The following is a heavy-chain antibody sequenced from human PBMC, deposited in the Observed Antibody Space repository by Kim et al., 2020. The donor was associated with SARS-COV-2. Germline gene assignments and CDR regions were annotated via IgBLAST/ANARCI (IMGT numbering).Heavy chain of an antibody. D-gene: IGHD4-17*01. CDR1: GYTFSSYD. J-gene: IGHJ5*02. Sequence: ASVKVSCTASGYTFSSYDINWARRATGQGPEWMGWMNPNSGRTGYSQKFQGRVTMTSNTSINTAYMELSSLRSEDTAVYYCARGRSRLRRISWVDPWGQGTLVTVSS. CDR3: ARGRSRLRRISWVDP. V-gene: IGHV1-8*02. CDR2: MNPNSGRT.